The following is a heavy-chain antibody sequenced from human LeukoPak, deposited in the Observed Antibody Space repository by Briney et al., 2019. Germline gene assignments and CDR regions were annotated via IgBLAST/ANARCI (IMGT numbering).Heavy chain of an antibody. CDR3: AREMVRARTYYGMDV. D-gene: IGHD3-10*01. Sequence: PSETLSLTCTVSGGSISSSSYYWGWIRQPPGKGLEWIGSFYYSGSTYYNPSLKSRVTISVDTSKNQFSLKLSSVTAADTAVYYCAREMVRARTYYGMDVWGQGTTVTVSS. CDR2: FYYSGST. V-gene: IGHV4-39*07. CDR1: GGSISSSSYY. J-gene: IGHJ6*02.